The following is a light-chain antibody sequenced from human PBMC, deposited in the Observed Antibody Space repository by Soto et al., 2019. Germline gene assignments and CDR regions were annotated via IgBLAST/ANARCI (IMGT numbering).Light chain of an antibody. V-gene: IGLV2-8*01. J-gene: IGLJ2*01. CDR3: SSYAGSNNLGV. CDR2: EVS. CDR1: SSDVGGYNY. Sequence: QSALTQPPSASGSPRQSVTISCTGTSSDVGGYNYVSWYQQHPGKVPKLMIYEVSKRPSGVPDRFSGSKSGNTASLTVSGLQAEDEADYYCSSYAGSNNLGVFGGGTKVTVL.